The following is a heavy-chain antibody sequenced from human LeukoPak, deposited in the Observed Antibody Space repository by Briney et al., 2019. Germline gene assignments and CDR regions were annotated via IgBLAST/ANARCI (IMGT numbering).Heavy chain of an antibody. CDR3: AREWQGGIAAAGTRIEGDY. CDR2: IKQDGSEK. D-gene: IGHD6-13*01. Sequence: GRSLRLSCAVSGFSVSGYWMTWVRQAPGKGLEWVANIKQDGSEKNYVDSVEGRFTISRDNAENSLFLQMNSLRVEDTAVYYCAREWQGGIAAAGTRIEGDYWGQGTLVAVSS. V-gene: IGHV3-7*01. J-gene: IGHJ4*02. CDR1: GFSVSGYW.